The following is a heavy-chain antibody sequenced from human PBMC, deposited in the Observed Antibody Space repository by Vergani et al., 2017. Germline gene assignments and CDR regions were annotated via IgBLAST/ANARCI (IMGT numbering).Heavy chain of an antibody. CDR1: GFTFSSYG. V-gene: IGHV3-30*18. D-gene: IGHD3-3*01. J-gene: IGHJ5*02. Sequence: QVQLVESGGGVVQPGRSLRLSCAASGFTFSSYGMHWVRQAPGKGLEWVAVISYDGSNKYYADSVKGRFTISRDNSKNTLYLQMNSLRAEDTAVYYCAKGNTISTFRGWFDPWGQGTLVTVSS. CDR2: ISYDGSNK. CDR3: AKGNTISTFRGWFDP.